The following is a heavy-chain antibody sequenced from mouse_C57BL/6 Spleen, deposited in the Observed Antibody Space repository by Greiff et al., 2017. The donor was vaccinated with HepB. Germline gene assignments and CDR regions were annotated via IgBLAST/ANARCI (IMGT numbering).Heavy chain of an antibody. D-gene: IGHD4-1*01. CDR2: NYPGDGDT. CDR1: GYAFSSYW. J-gene: IGHJ4*01. Sequence: VQLQQSGAELVKPGASAKISCKASGYAFSSYWMNWVKQRPGKGLEWIGQNYPGDGDTTYNGKFTGKATRTADKSSSTAYMQRSSRTSGDSAVYFCAREGGTGAMDYWGQGASVTVSS. V-gene: IGHV1-80*01. CDR3: AREGGTGAMDY.